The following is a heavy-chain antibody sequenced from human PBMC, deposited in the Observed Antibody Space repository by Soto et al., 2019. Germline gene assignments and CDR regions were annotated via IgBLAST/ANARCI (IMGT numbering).Heavy chain of an antibody. CDR1: GFVFSRFG. J-gene: IGHJ6*02. V-gene: IGHV3-33*08. D-gene: IGHD6-13*01. CDR3: VRDDGTAAAGPYYPYARDV. CDR2: IWYDGNNK. Sequence: QVQLVESGGGVVQPGASLRLACEASGFVFSRFGMHWVRQAPGKGLEWVAVIWYDGNNKYYGDSVKGRFTISRDNSKNTDYLQMSRLGVDDTAVYSCVRDDGTAAAGPYYPYARDVWGQGTTVTVSS.